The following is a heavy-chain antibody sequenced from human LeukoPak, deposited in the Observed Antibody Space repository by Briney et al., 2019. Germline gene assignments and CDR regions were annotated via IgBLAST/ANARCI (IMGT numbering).Heavy chain of an antibody. V-gene: IGHV4-4*02. Sequence: SETLSLTCAVSGGSINSGNRWSWVRQPPGKGLEWIGEMYHTGSTNYNPSLKSRVTISVDKSKNQFSLKLSSVTAADTAVYYCASRARGYNYGLWGQGTLVTVSS. CDR1: GGSINSGNR. CDR3: ASRARGYNYGL. CDR2: MYHTGST. D-gene: IGHD5-18*01. J-gene: IGHJ4*02.